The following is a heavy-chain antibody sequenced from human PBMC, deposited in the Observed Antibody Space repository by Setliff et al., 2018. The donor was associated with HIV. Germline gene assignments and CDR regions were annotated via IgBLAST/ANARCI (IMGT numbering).Heavy chain of an antibody. CDR3: ASSGYYYNFDY. D-gene: IGHD3-22*01. Sequence: GGSLRLSCAASGFTFSNSWMNWVRQAPGKGLVWVSRINSDGSSTTYADSVKGRFTISRDNAKNTLYLQMNSLRAEDTAVYYCASSGYYYNFDYWGQGTLVTVSS. CDR1: GFTFSNSW. CDR2: INSDGSST. J-gene: IGHJ4*02. V-gene: IGHV3-74*01.